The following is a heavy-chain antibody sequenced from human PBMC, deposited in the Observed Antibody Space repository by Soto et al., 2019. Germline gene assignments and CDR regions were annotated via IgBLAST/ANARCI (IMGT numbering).Heavy chain of an antibody. J-gene: IGHJ4*02. CDR2: INPSGGST. CDR3: ARVLGDYGDFDY. V-gene: IGHV1-46*01. D-gene: IGHD4-17*01. Sequence: QVQLVQSGAEVKKPGASVKVSCKASGYTFTSYYMHWVRQAPGQGLEWMGIINPSGGSTSYAQKCQGRVTMTRDTSTSTVYMELSSLRSEDTAVYYCARVLGDYGDFDYWGQGTLVTVSS. CDR1: GYTFTSYY.